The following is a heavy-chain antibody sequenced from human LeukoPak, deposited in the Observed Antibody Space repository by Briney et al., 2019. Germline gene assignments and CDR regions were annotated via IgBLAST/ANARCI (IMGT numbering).Heavy chain of an antibody. CDR3: ARQDSSGWLFDH. CDR1: GGSISGYY. J-gene: IGHJ4*02. V-gene: IGHV4-59*01. Sequence: PSETLSLTCTVSGGSISGYYWTRIRQPPGKGLEWIGYVFYIGSTNYNPSLQSRVTISLETSKNQFSLRLTSVTAADTAVYYCARQDSSGWLFDHWGQGTLVTVSS. CDR2: VFYIGST. D-gene: IGHD6-19*01.